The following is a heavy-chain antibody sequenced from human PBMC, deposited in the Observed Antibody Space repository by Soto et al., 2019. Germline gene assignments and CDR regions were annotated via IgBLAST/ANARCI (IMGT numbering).Heavy chain of an antibody. J-gene: IGHJ4*02. CDR1: GGTFSSYA. CDR3: AREYCGGDCSRTFDY. D-gene: IGHD2-21*02. V-gene: IGHV1-69*13. CDR2: IIPIFGTA. Sequence: SVKVSCKASGGTFSSYAISWVRQAPGQGHEWMGGIIPIFGTASYAQKFQGRVKITADESTSTAYMELSSLRSEDTAVYYCAREYCGGDCSRTFDYWGQGTLVTVSS.